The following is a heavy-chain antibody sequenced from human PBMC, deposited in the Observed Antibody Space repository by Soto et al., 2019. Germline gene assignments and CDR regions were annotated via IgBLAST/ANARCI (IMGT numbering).Heavy chain of an antibody. CDR1: GYTFIGYY. Sequence: GASVKVSCKASGYTFIGYYMHWVRQAPGQGLEWMGTVNPRGGDTRYAQRFQGRVTMTRDTSTTTIYMEVSSLRSDDTAVYYCARGSPSSTTLGWFDPWGQGTLVTVSS. V-gene: IGHV1-46*01. CDR2: VNPRGGDT. J-gene: IGHJ5*02. CDR3: ARGSPSSTTLGWFDP. D-gene: IGHD2-2*01.